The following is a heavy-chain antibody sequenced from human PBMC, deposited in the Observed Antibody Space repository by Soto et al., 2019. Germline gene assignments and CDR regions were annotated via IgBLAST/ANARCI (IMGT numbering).Heavy chain of an antibody. D-gene: IGHD2-2*01. CDR3: ARDTPLGYCSSTSCLGGYYYYGMDV. Sequence: ASVKVSCKASGYSFTSLHFNWLRQAPGQGLEWMGWISAYNGNTNYAQKLQGRVTMTTDTSTSTAYVELRSLRSDDTAVYYCARDTPLGYCSSTSCLGGYYYYGMDVWGQGTTVTVSS. V-gene: IGHV1-18*01. J-gene: IGHJ6*02. CDR2: ISAYNGNT. CDR1: GYSFTSLH.